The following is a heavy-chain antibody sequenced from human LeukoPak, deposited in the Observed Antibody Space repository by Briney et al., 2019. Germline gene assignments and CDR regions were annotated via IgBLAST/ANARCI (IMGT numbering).Heavy chain of an antibody. J-gene: IGHJ4*02. CDR1: GFTFSSYW. Sequence: GGSLRLSCAASGFTFSSYWMSWVRQAPGKGLEWVANIKQDGSEKYYVDSVKGRFTISRDNAKNSLYLQMNSLRAEDTAVYYCARDLGSSHYDFWSGYGRAFDYGGQGTLVTVSS. CDR2: IKQDGSEK. CDR3: ARDLGSSHYDFWSGYGRAFDY. V-gene: IGHV3-7*01. D-gene: IGHD3-3*01.